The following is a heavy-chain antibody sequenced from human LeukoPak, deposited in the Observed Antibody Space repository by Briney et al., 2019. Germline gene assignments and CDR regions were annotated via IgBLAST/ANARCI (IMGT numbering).Heavy chain of an antibody. CDR1: GFTFSSYW. CDR3: ARAHTGYSSGWYGVGY. J-gene: IGHJ4*02. V-gene: IGHV3-7*01. CDR2: IKQDGSEK. Sequence: PGGSLRLSCAASGFTFSSYWMSWVRQAPGKGLEWMANIKQDGSEKYYVDSVKGRFTISRDNAKNSLYLQMNSLRAEDTAVYYCARAHTGYSSGWYGVGYWGQGTLVTVSS. D-gene: IGHD6-19*01.